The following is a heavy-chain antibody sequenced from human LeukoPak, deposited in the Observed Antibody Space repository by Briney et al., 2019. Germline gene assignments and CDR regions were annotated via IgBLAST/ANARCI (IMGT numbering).Heavy chain of an antibody. D-gene: IGHD3-10*01. V-gene: IGHV3-30*03. Sequence: GGSLRLSCTASGFTFSSFGMHWVRQAPGKGLEWLAIISYDGNTKYYADSVKGRFTISRDNAKNSLYLQMNSLRAEDTAVYYCARDTRGVFDYWGQGTLVTVSS. J-gene: IGHJ4*02. CDR2: ISYDGNTK. CDR1: GFTFSSFG. CDR3: ARDTRGVFDY.